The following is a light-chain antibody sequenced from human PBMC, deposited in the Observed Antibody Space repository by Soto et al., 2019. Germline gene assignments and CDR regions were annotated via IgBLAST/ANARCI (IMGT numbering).Light chain of an antibody. J-gene: IGLJ1*01. V-gene: IGLV2-11*01. Sequence: QSVLTQPHSVSGSPGQSVTISCTGTSSDVGAYNFASWYQQRPGTAPRLIIYDVNKRPSGVPDRFSGSKSGNTASLTISGLQAEDEADYYCCSYAGNYKYVFGSGTKVP. CDR1: SSDVGAYNF. CDR3: CSYAGNYKYV. CDR2: DVN.